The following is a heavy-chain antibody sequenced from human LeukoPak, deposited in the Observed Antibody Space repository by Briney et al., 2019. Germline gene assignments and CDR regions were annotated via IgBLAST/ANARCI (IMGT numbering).Heavy chain of an antibody. CDR1: GFTLSSYW. J-gene: IGHJ4*02. D-gene: IGHD3-16*01. Sequence: GGSLRVSCAASGFTLSSYWMSWVRQAPGKGLEWVANIKQDGSEKHYVDSVKGRFTISRDNAKNSLYMQMNSLRAEDTAVYYCARDEYAVPGGDYWGQGTLVTVSS. CDR2: IKQDGSEK. CDR3: ARDEYAVPGGDY. V-gene: IGHV3-7*01.